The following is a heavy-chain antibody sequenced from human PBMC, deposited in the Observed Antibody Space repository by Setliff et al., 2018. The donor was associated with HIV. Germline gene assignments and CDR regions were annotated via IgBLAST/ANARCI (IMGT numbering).Heavy chain of an antibody. D-gene: IGHD3-16*01. CDR2: MNPNSGNT. Sequence: ASVKVSCKASGYSFTGYYMHWVRKAPGQGLEWMGWMNPNSGNTGYAQKFQGRVTMTRNTSISTAYMELSSLRSEDTAVYYCARGGAGGYYYYMDVWGKGTTVTVSS. V-gene: IGHV1-8*02. CDR3: ARGGAGGYYYYMDV. J-gene: IGHJ6*03. CDR1: GYSFTGYY.